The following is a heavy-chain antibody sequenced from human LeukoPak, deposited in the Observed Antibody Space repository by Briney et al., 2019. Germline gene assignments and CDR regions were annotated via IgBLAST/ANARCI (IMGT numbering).Heavy chain of an antibody. CDR2: IIPIFGTA. V-gene: IGHV1-69*06. J-gene: IGHJ4*02. Sequence: GASVKVSCKASGGTFSSYAISWVRQAPGQGLEWMGGIIPIFGTANYAQKFQGRVTITADKSTSTAYMELSSLRSEDTAVYYCARVTPHYGDYSYFDYWGQGTLVTVSS. D-gene: IGHD4-17*01. CDR1: GGTFSSYA. CDR3: ARVTPHYGDYSYFDY.